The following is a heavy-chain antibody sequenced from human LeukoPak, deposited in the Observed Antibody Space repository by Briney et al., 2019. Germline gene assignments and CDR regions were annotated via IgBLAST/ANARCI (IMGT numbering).Heavy chain of an antibody. V-gene: IGHV1-8*03. J-gene: IGHJ4*02. CDR1: GYTFSSYD. CDR2: MNPNSGST. CDR3: ARDARGDSSGYDY. D-gene: IGHD3-22*01. Sequence: ASVKVSCKASGYTFSSYDINWVRQATGQGLEWMGWMNPNSGSTVYAQKFQGRLTITRNTSINTAYMELSSLRSEDTAVYYCARDARGDSSGYDYWGQGTLVTVSS.